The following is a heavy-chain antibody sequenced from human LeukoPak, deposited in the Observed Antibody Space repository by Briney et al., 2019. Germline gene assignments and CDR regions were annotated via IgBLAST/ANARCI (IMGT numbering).Heavy chain of an antibody. CDR2: ISRSGVTT. Sequence: GGSLRLSCAASGFTFSSSAMSWVRQAPGKGLEWVSAISRSGVTTYYADSVKGRFTISRDNAKNSLYLQMNSLRAEDTAVYYCARDRYKRFDPWGQGTLVTVSS. CDR1: GFTFSSSA. V-gene: IGHV3-23*01. D-gene: IGHD1-1*01. J-gene: IGHJ5*02. CDR3: ARDRYKRFDP.